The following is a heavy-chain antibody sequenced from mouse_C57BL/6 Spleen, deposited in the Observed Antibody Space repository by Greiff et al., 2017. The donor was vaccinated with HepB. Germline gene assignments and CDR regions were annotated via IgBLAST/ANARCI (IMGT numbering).Heavy chain of an antibody. CDR1: GFNFNTYA. J-gene: IGHJ2*01. CDR2: IRSKSSNYAT. D-gene: IGHD2-4*01. CDR3: VRDDYDAIDY. Sequence: EVQRVESGGGLVQPKGSLKLSCAASGFNFNTYAMHWVRQAPGKGLEWVARIRSKSSNYATYSADAVKDRFTISREASQSMLYLHMNNLKTEDTAMYYCVRDDYDAIDYWGQGTTLTVSS. V-gene: IGHV10-3*01.